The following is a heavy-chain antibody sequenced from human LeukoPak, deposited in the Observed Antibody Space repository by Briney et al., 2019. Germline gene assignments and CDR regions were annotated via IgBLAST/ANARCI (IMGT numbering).Heavy chain of an antibody. D-gene: IGHD3-22*01. CDR2: TDKEGTGT. Sequence: GGSLGLSCAASGFNFNYYNMAWVRQAPGKGLEWLATTDKEGTGTEHTDSVRGRFTISRDNAKNSLYLQMNSLRAEDTAVYYCARDFRLTDYWGQGTLVTVSS. CDR3: ARDFRLTDY. J-gene: IGHJ4*02. V-gene: IGHV3-7*01. CDR1: GFNFNYYN.